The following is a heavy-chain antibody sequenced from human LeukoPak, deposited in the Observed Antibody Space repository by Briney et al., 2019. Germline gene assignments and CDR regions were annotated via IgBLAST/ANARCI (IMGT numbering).Heavy chain of an antibody. V-gene: IGHV1-2*02. J-gene: IGHJ5*02. D-gene: IGHD3-10*01. CDR3: GGVGWGSYYWLDA. CDR1: GYTFTGYY. Sequence: SVKVSGKASGYTFTGYYVHGGRRAPGQGVEWRGWINPNSGGANYAQKFQGRVTMTRDTSMSTAYMERSRLRSDDWAVDYGGGVGWGSYYWLDAWGQGNLVTVSS. CDR2: INPNSGGA.